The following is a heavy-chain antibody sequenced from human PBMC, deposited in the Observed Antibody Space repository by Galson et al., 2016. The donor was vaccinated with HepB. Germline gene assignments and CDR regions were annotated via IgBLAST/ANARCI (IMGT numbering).Heavy chain of an antibody. CDR3: AREGNHGYDMDY. CDR2: ISSGSSAT. J-gene: IGHJ4*02. CDR1: GFAFSGYN. Sequence: SLRLSCAASGFAFSGYNMDWVRQAPGKGLEWVSYISSGSSATYYSDSVKGRFTISRDNAKNSLYLQMNSLRDEDTAIYFCAREGNHGYDMDYWGQGTLVTVAS. V-gene: IGHV3-48*02. D-gene: IGHD1-14*01.